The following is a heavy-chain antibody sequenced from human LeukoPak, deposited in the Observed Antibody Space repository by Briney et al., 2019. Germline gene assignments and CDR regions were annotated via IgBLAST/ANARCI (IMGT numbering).Heavy chain of an antibody. D-gene: IGHD1-26*01. CDR3: ARFRRGATPPGSHFGY. J-gene: IGHJ4*02. Sequence: SETLSLTCTVSGGSISSYYWSWIRQPPGKGLEWIGYIYYSGSTNYNPSLKSRVTISVDTSKNQFSLKLSSVTAADTAVYYCARFRRGATPPGSHFGYWGQGTLVTVSS. CDR2: IYYSGST. V-gene: IGHV4-59*01. CDR1: GGSISSYY.